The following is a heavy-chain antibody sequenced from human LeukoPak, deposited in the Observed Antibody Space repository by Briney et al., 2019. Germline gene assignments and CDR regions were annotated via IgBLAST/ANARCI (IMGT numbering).Heavy chain of an antibody. V-gene: IGHV3-30*02. Sequence: PGGSLRLSCAASGFTFSSYGMHWVRQAPGKGLEWVAFIRYDGSNKYYADSVKGRFTISRDNSKNTLYLQMNSLRAEDTAVYYCAKDHTMAKDYWGQGTLVTVSS. J-gene: IGHJ4*02. CDR3: AKDHTMAKDY. CDR1: GFTFSSYG. D-gene: IGHD5-24*01. CDR2: IRYDGSNK.